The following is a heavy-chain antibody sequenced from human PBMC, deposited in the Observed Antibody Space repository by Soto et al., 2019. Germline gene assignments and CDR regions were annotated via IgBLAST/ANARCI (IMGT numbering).Heavy chain of an antibody. J-gene: IGHJ6*02. CDR3: ASPYCGGDCYSHWYYYYGMDV. CDR2: IIPIFGTA. V-gene: IGHV1-69*13. CDR1: GGTFSSYA. Sequence: GASVKVSCKASGGTFSSYAISWVRQAPGQGLEWMGGIIPIFGTANYAQKFQGRVTITADESTSTAYMELSSLRSEDTAVYYCASPYCGGDCYSHWYYYYGMDVWGQGTTVTVSS. D-gene: IGHD2-21*02.